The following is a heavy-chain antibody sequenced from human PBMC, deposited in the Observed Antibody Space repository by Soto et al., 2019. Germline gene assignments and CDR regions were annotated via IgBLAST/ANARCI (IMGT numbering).Heavy chain of an antibody. Sequence: QIQLQESGPGLVKPSGTVSLTCTVSGGSISSTNWWSWVRHPPGMGLEWIGDIHHGGSTNFNSSLGSRISMSADKSDTLSSLKLHSVTAADTAVYFCARLRTSFLAQSVTPNFDSWGHVTLVTVSS. J-gene: IGHJ4*01. V-gene: IGHV4-4*02. CDR2: IHHGGST. CDR1: GGSISSTNW. D-gene: IGHD5-18*01. CDR3: ARLRTSFLAQSVTPNFDS.